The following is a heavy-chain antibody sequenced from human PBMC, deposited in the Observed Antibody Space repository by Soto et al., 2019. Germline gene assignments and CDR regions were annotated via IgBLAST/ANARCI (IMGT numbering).Heavy chain of an antibody. CDR1: GGSISSGGYY. V-gene: IGHV4-31*03. Sequence: SETLSLTCTVSGGSISSGGYYWSWIRQHPGKGLEWIGYIYYSGSTYYNPSLKSRVTISVDTSKNQFSLKLSSVTAADTAVYYCARAEYLMVYAVNWFDPWGQGTLVTVSS. CDR3: ARAEYLMVYAVNWFDP. CDR2: IYYSGST. J-gene: IGHJ5*02. D-gene: IGHD2-8*01.